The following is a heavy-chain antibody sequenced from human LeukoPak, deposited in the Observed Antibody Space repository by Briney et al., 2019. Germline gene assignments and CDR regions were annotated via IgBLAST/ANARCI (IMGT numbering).Heavy chain of an antibody. CDR2: IYYSGST. V-gene: IGHV4-59*01. CDR3: ARVQAYGGKGYFDY. Sequence: ASETLSLTCTVSGGSISSYYWSWIRQPPGKGLEWIGYIYYSGSTNYNPSLKSRVTISVDTSKNQFSLKLSSVTAAETAVYYCARVQAYGGKGYFDYWGQGTLVTVSS. CDR1: GGSISSYY. J-gene: IGHJ4*02. D-gene: IGHD4-23*01.